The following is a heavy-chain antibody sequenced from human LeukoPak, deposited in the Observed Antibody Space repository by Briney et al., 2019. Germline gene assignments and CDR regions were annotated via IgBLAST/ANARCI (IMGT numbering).Heavy chain of an antibody. CDR2: IYTSGRT. Sequence: PSQTLSLTCTVSGGSISSCSLYWNWMRQPAGKGLEWIGRIYTSGRTNYNPSLKCRITISVDKSKNQFSLRLSSVTAADTAVYYCARTYCGGDCRGYYYSYYMDVWGKGTTVTISS. CDR1: GGSISSCSLY. CDR3: ARTYCGGDCRGYYYSYYMDV. D-gene: IGHD2-21*02. J-gene: IGHJ6*03. V-gene: IGHV4-61*02.